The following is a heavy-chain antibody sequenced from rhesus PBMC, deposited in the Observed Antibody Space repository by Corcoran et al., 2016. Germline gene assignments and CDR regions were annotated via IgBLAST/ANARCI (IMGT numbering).Heavy chain of an antibody. CDR3: ARDEVYGSNYGGYFDY. Sequence: QVQLQESGPGLVKPSETLSLTCAVSGGSISSGYGWSWIRQPPGKGLEWIGHIYGSIGSTYYNPSLKSRVTISKDTSKNQFSLKLSSVTAADTAVYYCARDEVYGSNYGGYFDYWGQGVLVTVSS. V-gene: IGHV4S7*01. CDR1: GGSISSGYG. J-gene: IGHJ4*01. CDR2: IYGSIGST. D-gene: IGHD4-29*01.